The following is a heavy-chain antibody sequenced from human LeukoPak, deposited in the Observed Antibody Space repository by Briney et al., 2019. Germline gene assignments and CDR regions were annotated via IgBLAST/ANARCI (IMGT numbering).Heavy chain of an antibody. J-gene: IGHJ4*02. CDR1: GGSFRGYY. Sequence: SETLSLTCAVYGGSFRGYYWSWIRQPPGKGLEWIGEINHRGSTKYNPSLKSRVTISVDTSKNQFSLNLRSATAADTAVYYCARGDILTGYSYWGQGALVTVSS. V-gene: IGHV4-34*01. CDR2: INHRGST. CDR3: ARGDILTGYSY. D-gene: IGHD3-9*01.